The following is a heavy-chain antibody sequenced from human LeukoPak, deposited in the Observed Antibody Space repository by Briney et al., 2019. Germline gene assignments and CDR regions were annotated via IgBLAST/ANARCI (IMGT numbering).Heavy chain of an antibody. J-gene: IGHJ4*02. CDR1: GYTFTSYY. V-gene: IGHV1-46*01. Sequence: ASVKVSCKASGYTFTSYYMHWVRQAPGQGLEWMGIINPSGGSTSYAQKFQGRVTMTRDTSTSTVYMELSTLRSEDTAVYYCARADSSPYYFDYWGQGTLVTVSS. CDR3: ARADSSPYYFDY. CDR2: INPSGGST. D-gene: IGHD2-2*01.